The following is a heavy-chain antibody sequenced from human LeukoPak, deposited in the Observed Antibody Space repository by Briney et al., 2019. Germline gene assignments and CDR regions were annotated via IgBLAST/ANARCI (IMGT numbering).Heavy chain of an antibody. CDR2: IYSGGNT. CDR3: ARGPALRLGAFDI. CDR1: GFTVDNNY. D-gene: IGHD5-12*01. J-gene: IGHJ3*02. V-gene: IGHV3-66*01. Sequence: GGSLRLSCAASGFTVDNNYMTWVRQAPGKGLEWVSIIYSGGNTYYADSVKGRFTISRDNSKNTLYLQMNSLRAEDTAVYYCARGPALRLGAFDIWGQGTMVTVSS.